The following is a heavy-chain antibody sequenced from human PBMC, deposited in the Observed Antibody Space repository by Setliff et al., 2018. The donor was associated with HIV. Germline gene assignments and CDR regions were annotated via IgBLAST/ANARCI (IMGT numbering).Heavy chain of an antibody. J-gene: IGHJ2*01. Sequence: SETLSLTCTVSGGSISSDAYYWSWIRQHPGKGLEWIGYVYYTGSTYYNPSLKSRVTMSVDTSKNQFFLKLSSVTVADTAIYYCATKPRPIVVVPAATFWYFDLWGRGTLVTVSS. CDR1: GGSISSDAYY. D-gene: IGHD2-2*01. V-gene: IGHV4-31*03. CDR2: VYYTGST. CDR3: ATKPRPIVVVPAATFWYFDL.